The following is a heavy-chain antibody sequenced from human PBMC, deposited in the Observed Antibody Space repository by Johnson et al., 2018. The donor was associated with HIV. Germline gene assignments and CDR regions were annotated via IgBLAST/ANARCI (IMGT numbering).Heavy chain of an antibody. Sequence: VQLVESGGGVVQPGRSLRLSCVTSEFIFSSYWMSWVRQAPGKGLEWVSAISGSGGSTYYADSVKGRFTISRDNSKNTLSLQMNSLRAEDTAVYYCARACRDGYTCDVFDIWGQGTMVTVSS. J-gene: IGHJ3*02. V-gene: IGHV3-23*04. CDR1: EFIFSSYW. CDR3: ARACRDGYTCDVFDI. CDR2: ISGSGGST. D-gene: IGHD5-24*01.